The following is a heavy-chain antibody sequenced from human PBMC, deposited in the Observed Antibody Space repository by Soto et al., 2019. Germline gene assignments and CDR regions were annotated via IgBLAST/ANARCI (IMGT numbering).Heavy chain of an antibody. CDR2: ISGSGGST. CDR3: AKKPYCGGDCYLSYFQH. V-gene: IGHV3-23*01. Sequence: PGGSLRLSCAASGFTFSTYAMSWFRQAPGKGLEWVSAISGSGGSTYYADSVKGRFTISRDNSKNTLYLQMNSLRAEDTAVYYCAKKPYCGGDCYLSYFQHWGQGTLVTVSS. J-gene: IGHJ1*01. D-gene: IGHD2-21*02. CDR1: GFTFSTYA.